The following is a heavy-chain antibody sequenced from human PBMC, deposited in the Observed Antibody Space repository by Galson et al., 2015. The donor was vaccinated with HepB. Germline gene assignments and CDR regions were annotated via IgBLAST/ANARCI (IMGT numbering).Heavy chain of an antibody. V-gene: IGHV3-48*03. Sequence: SLRLSCAASGFTFSRYEMNWVRQAPGKGLEWVSYISYSDNTMYYADSVKGRFIISRDNAKNSLYLQMNSLRAEDTAVYYCARGSPPNYDFWSADDPYYGLDVWGQGTTVTVSS. J-gene: IGHJ6*02. CDR1: GFTFSRYE. D-gene: IGHD3-3*01. CDR3: ARGSPPNYDFWSADDPYYGLDV. CDR2: ISYSDNTM.